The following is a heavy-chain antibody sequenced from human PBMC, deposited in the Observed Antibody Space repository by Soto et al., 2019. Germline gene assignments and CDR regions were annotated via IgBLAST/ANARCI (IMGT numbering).Heavy chain of an antibody. Sequence: QVQLVESGGGVVQPGKSLRLSCAASGFTFRNYAMHWVRQVRQAPGQGLEWVAVISYDGSNQFYADSVKGRFTISRDDSKNTLYGQMNSLRADDTAVYYCARDDYASTGRNSGFDYWGQGTLVTVSS. CDR1: GFTFRNYA. CDR2: ISYDGSNQ. D-gene: IGHD3-22*01. V-gene: IGHV3-30-3*01. CDR3: ARDDYASTGRNSGFDY. J-gene: IGHJ4*02.